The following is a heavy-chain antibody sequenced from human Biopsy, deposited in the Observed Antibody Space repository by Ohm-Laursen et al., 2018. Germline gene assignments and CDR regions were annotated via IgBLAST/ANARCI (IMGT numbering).Heavy chain of an antibody. D-gene: IGHD3-22*01. CDR2: VYYSGST. V-gene: IGHV4-59*08. J-gene: IGHJ3*02. CDR3: GRREVVITHDAFDT. CDR1: GGSISSYY. Sequence: SETLSLTCTVSGGSISSYYWTWIRQPPGKGLEWIGDVYYSGSTNRNPSLKSRVTILVDTSKNQFSLKLTPVTAADTAVYYCGRREVVITHDAFDTWGQGTMVTVSS.